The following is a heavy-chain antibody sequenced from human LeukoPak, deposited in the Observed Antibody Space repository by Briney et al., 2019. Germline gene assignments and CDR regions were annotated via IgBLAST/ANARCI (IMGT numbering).Heavy chain of an antibody. V-gene: IGHV4-59*01. Sequence: SETLSLTCTVSGGSTSNFYWTWIRQSPGKGLEWIGYISYSGTTKYSPSLKSRVTISLDTSKNQFSLKLNSVTAADTAVYYCARNHGGWFDSWGQGTLVTVSS. CDR3: ARNHGGWFDS. CDR1: GGSTSNFY. J-gene: IGHJ5*01. D-gene: IGHD4-23*01. CDR2: ISYSGTT.